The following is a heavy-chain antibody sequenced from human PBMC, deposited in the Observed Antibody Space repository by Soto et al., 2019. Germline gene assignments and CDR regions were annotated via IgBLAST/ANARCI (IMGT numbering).Heavy chain of an antibody. Sequence: EVLLLESGGGLAQPGGPLRLSCAASGFRFSSYAMSWVRQTPGKGLEYVSVLSPSGDSTYYADSVKGRFTISRDNSKNTVYLQMNSLRGEDTALYYCVKSVLTFGGVKFDSWGQGTLVTVSS. CDR3: VKSVLTFGGVKFDS. J-gene: IGHJ4*02. D-gene: IGHD3-16*01. V-gene: IGHV3-23*01. CDR2: LSPSGDST. CDR1: GFRFSSYA.